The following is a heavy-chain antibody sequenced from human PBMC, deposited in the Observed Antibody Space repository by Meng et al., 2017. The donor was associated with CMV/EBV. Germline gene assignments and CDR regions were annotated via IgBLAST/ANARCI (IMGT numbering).Heavy chain of an antibody. J-gene: IGHJ4*02. D-gene: IGHD1-7*01. CDR1: GFPFSRFS. Sequence: SLRLSCAASGFPFSRFSMHWIRLIPGKGLESVTFISYDASTKYDADSVKGRFTISRDNSNNILYLQMTSLRPEDTAVYFCAKRTGTTIDYWGQGT. V-gene: IGHV3-30-3*02. CDR3: AKRTGTTIDY. CDR2: ISYDASTK.